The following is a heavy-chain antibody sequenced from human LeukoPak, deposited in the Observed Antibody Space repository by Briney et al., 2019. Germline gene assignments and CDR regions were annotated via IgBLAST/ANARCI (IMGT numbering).Heavy chain of an antibody. D-gene: IGHD6-13*01. J-gene: IGHJ5*02. CDR2: IYYSGST. CDR1: GGSISSYH. CDR3: ARGRIAAAGPAYNWFDP. Sequence: SETLSLTCTVSGGSISSYHWRWIRQSPGKGLECIGYIYYSGSTNYNPSLKSRVTISVDMSKNQFSLKLSSVTAADTAVYYCARGRIAAAGPAYNWFDPWGQGTLVTVSS. V-gene: IGHV4-59*08.